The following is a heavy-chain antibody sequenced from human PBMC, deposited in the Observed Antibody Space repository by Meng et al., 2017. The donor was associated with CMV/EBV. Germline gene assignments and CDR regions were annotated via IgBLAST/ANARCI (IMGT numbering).Heavy chain of an antibody. J-gene: IGHJ5*02. V-gene: IGHV4-39*07. CDR1: GGSISSSSYY. Sequence: SETLSLTCTVSGGSISSSSYYWGWIRQPPGKGLEWIGSIYYSGSTYYNPSLKSRVTISVDTSKNQFSLKLSSVTAADTAVYYCARGRLLKNWFDPWGQGTLVTVSS. CDR2: IYYSGST. CDR3: ARGRLLKNWFDP.